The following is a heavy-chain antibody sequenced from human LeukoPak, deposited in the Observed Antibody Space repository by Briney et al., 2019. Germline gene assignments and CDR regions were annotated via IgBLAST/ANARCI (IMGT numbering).Heavy chain of an antibody. CDR1: GFTFGSYS. CDR2: ISSSSSTI. D-gene: IGHD4-17*01. V-gene: IGHV3-48*04. CDR3: AKDARRLRPDYYYYYMDV. J-gene: IGHJ6*03. Sequence: GGSLRLSCAASGFTFGSYSMNWVRQAPGKGLEWVSYISSSSSTIYYADSVKGRFTISSDNSKNSLYLQMNSLRAEDTALYYCAKDARRLRPDYYYYYMDVWGKGATVTVSS.